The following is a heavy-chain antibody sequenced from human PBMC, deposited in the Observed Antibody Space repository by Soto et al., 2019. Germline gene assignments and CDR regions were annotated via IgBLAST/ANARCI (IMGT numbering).Heavy chain of an antibody. J-gene: IGHJ6*02. CDR3: ARDFSRGYDDISRVLYYYYGMDV. D-gene: IGHD5-12*01. Sequence: QVQLVQSGAEVKKPGSSVKVSCKASGGTFSSYAISWVRQAPGQGLEWMGGFIPIFGTANYAQKFQGRVTINADESTSTAYMELSSLRSDDTAVYYCARDFSRGYDDISRVLYYYYGMDVWGQGTTVTVSS. CDR1: GGTFSSYA. CDR2: FIPIFGTA. V-gene: IGHV1-69*01.